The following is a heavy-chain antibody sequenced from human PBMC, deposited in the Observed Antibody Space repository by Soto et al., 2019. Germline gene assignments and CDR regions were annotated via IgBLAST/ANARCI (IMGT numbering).Heavy chain of an antibody. CDR2: INSDGSST. Sequence: EVQLVESGGGLVQPGGSLRLSCAASGFTFSSYWMHWVRQAPGKGLVWVSRINSDGSSTSYADSVKGRFTISRDNAKNTLYLQMNSLRAEDTAVYYCARPARGDYGDPDAFDIWGQGTMVTVSS. D-gene: IGHD4-17*01. V-gene: IGHV3-74*01. CDR3: ARPARGDYGDPDAFDI. CDR1: GFTFSSYW. J-gene: IGHJ3*02.